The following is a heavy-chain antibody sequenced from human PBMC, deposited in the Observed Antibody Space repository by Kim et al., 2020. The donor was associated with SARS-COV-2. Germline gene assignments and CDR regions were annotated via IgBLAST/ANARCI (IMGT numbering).Heavy chain of an antibody. CDR3: ARSGYDILTGYLPDDAFDI. D-gene: IGHD3-9*01. Sequence: GESLKISCKGSGYSFTSYWIGWVRQMPGKGLEWMGIIYPGDSDTRYSPSFQGQVTIPADKSITTAYLQWSSLKASETAMYYCARSGYDILTGYLPDDAFDIWGQGTMVTLSS. V-gene: IGHV5-51*01. J-gene: IGHJ3*02. CDR2: IYPGDSDT. CDR1: GYSFTSYW.